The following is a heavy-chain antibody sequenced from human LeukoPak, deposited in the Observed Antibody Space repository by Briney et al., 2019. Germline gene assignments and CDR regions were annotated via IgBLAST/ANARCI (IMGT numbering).Heavy chain of an antibody. CDR1: GYTFSSYA. Sequence: GGSLRLSCAASGYTFSSYAMSWVRQAPGKGLKWVSTITTGGPNTYYADSVKGRFTVSRDDSKNTLYLQMNSLRAEDTAVYYCAKDGGLWVSAHWGDSWGRGTLVTVSS. CDR2: ITTGGPNT. D-gene: IGHD7-27*01. V-gene: IGHV3-23*01. J-gene: IGHJ4*02. CDR3: AKDGGLWVSAHWGDS.